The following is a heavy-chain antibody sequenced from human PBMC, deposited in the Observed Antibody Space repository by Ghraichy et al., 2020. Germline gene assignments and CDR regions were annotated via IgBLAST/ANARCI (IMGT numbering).Heavy chain of an antibody. Sequence: SETLSLTCAVYGGSFSGYYWSWIRQPPGKGLEWIGEINHSGSTNYNPSLKSRVTISVETSKNQFSLKLSSVTAADTAVYYCARARRGMVRGVIWETTTRGGMDVWGQGTTVTVSS. CDR2: INHSGST. V-gene: IGHV4-34*01. CDR3: ARARRGMVRGVIWETTTRGGMDV. D-gene: IGHD3-10*01. J-gene: IGHJ6*02. CDR1: GGSFSGYY.